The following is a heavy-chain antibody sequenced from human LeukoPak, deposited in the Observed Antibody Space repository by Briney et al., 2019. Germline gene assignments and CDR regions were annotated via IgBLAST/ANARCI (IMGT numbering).Heavy chain of an antibody. CDR3: ARDKIVGATVLDY. V-gene: IGHV3-7*01. CDR1: GFTFSSYA. CDR2: IKQDESEK. D-gene: IGHD1-26*01. Sequence: GGSLRLSCAASGFTFSSYAMHWVRQAPGKGLEWVANIKQDESEKYYVDSVKGRFTISRDNAKNSLFLQMNSLRAEDTAVYYCARDKIVGATVLDYWGQGSLVTVSS. J-gene: IGHJ4*02.